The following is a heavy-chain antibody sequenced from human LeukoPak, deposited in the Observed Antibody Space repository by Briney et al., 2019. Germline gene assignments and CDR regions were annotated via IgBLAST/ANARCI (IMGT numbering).Heavy chain of an antibody. J-gene: IGHJ4*02. D-gene: IGHD6-13*01. V-gene: IGHV3-23*01. CDR3: AKDDVGRSSSFHFDY. CDR2: ISGSGGST. Sequence: GGSLRLSCAASGFTFSSYAMSWVRQAPGKGLEWVSAISGSGGSTYYADSVKGRFTISRDNSKNTLYLQMNSLRAEDTAVYYCAKDDVGRSSSFHFDYWGRGTLVTVSS. CDR1: GFTFSSYA.